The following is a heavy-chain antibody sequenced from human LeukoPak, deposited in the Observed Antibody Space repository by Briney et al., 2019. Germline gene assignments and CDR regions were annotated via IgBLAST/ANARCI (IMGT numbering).Heavy chain of an antibody. CDR1: GGSFSGYY. J-gene: IGHJ6*04. D-gene: IGHD2-2*02. CDR3: ARLDIVVVPAAISLLYYYGMDV. CDR2: INHSGST. Sequence: SETLSLTCAVYGGSFSGYYWSWIRQPPGKGLEWIGEINHSGSTNYNPSLKSRVTISVDTSKNQFSLKLSSATAADTAVYYCARLDIVVVPAAISLLYYYGMDVWGKGTTVTVFS. V-gene: IGHV4-34*01.